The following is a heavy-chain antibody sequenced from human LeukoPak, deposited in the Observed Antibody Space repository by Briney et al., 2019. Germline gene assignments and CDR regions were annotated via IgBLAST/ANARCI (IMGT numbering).Heavy chain of an antibody. Sequence: PGGSLRPSCAASGFTFSSYATSWVRQAPGKGLEWVSAISGSGGSTYYADSVKGRFTISRDNSKNTLYLQMNSLRAEDTAVYYCAKGQDGYNYHDYWGQGTLVTVSS. CDR3: AKGQDGYNYHDY. D-gene: IGHD5-12*01. J-gene: IGHJ4*02. CDR2: ISGSGGST. CDR1: GFTFSSYA. V-gene: IGHV3-23*01.